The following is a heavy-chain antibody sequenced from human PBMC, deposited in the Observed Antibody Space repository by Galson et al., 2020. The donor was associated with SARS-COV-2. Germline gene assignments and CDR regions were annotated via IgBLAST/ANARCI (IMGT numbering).Heavy chain of an antibody. V-gene: IGHV3-30*18. D-gene: IGHD6-13*01. J-gene: IGHJ6*02. CDR3: AKEGGISIATAGTQSYYYYYGMDV. CDR2: ISYDGSNK. Sequence: GESLKISCAASGFTFSRYGMHWVRQAPGKGLEWVAVISYDGSNKYYADSVKGRFTISRDNSKNTLYLQMNSLRAEDTAVYYCAKEGGISIATAGTQSYYYYYGMDVWDQGTTVTVSS. CDR1: GFTFSRYG.